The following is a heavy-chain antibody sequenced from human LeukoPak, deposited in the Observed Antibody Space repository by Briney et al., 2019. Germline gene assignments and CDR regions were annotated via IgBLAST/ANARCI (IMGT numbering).Heavy chain of an antibody. V-gene: IGHV3-30*18. Sequence: SLRLSCAASGFTFSSYGMHWVRQAPGKGLEWVAVISYDGSNKYYADSVKGRFTISRDNSKNTLYLQMNSLRAEDTAVYYCAKGDAGPMRYSSGWYPQSPDYWGQGTLVTVSS. J-gene: IGHJ4*02. D-gene: IGHD6-19*01. CDR2: ISYDGSNK. CDR1: GFTFSSYG. CDR3: AKGDAGPMRYSSGWYPQSPDY.